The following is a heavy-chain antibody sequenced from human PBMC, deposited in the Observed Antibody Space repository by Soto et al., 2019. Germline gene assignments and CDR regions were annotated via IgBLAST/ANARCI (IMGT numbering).Heavy chain of an antibody. Sequence: GGSLRLSCAASGFTFSSYAMSWVRQAPGKGLEWVSAISGRGGSTDYADSVKGRFTISRDNSKDTLYLQMNSLRAEDTAVYYWAKEQPRGSVLLWFGELLTPPPYFDYWGQGTLVTVSS. D-gene: IGHD3-10*01. CDR1: GFTFSSYA. J-gene: IGHJ4*02. CDR2: ISGRGGST. CDR3: AKEQPRGSVLLWFGELLTPPPYFDY. V-gene: IGHV3-23*01.